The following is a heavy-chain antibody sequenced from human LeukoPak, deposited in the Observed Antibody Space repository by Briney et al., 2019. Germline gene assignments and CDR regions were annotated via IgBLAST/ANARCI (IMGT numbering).Heavy chain of an antibody. V-gene: IGHV1-24*01. D-gene: IGHD1-26*01. Sequence: ASVKVSCKVSGYTLTELSMHWVRLAPGKGLEWMGDFNPEDGETIYAQKFQGRVTMTEDTSTDTAYMELSSLRSEDTAVYYCATGGGGSSGTVGAFDIWGQGTMVTVSS. J-gene: IGHJ3*02. CDR3: ATGGGGSSGTVGAFDI. CDR1: GYTLTELS. CDR2: FNPEDGET.